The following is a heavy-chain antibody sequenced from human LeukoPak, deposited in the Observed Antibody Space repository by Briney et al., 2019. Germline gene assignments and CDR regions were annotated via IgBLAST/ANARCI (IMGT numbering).Heavy chain of an antibody. CDR1: GYSLTSYW. Sequence: GESLKISCKGSGYSLTSYWIGWVRQMPGKGLEWMGIIYPGDSDTRYSPSFQGQVTISADKSISTAYLQWSSLKASDTAMYYCARVLYGSGYYYGMDVWGKGTTVTVSS. V-gene: IGHV5-51*01. CDR2: IYPGDSDT. D-gene: IGHD3-16*01. CDR3: ARVLYGSGYYYGMDV. J-gene: IGHJ6*04.